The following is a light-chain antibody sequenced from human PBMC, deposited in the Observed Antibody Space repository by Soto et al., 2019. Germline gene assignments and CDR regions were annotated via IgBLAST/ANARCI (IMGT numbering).Light chain of an antibody. CDR2: DAS. CDR1: RSVSSRF. V-gene: IGKV3D-20*01. CDR3: QQYGGSPVT. J-gene: IGKJ5*01. Sequence: EIVMTQSPATLSVSPGERAALSCGASRSVSSRFLAWYQQKPGRAPRVLIYDASTRATGVPDRFSGSGSGTDFTLTIIRLEPEDFAVYYCQQYGGSPVTFGQGTRLEIK.